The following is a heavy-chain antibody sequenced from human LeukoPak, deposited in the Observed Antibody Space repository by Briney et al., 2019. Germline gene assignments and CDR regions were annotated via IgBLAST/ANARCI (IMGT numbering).Heavy chain of an antibody. V-gene: IGHV3-7*01. CDR2: IKQDGSEK. D-gene: IGHD5-12*01. CDR1: GFTFSSYW. Sequence: PGGSLRLSCAASGFTFSSYWMSWVRQAPGKGLEWVANIKQDGSEKYYVDSVKGRFTISRDNAKNSLYLQMNSLRAEDTAVYYCAREDDIVATIILNHWGQGTLVTVSS. J-gene: IGHJ4*02. CDR3: AREDDIVATIILNH.